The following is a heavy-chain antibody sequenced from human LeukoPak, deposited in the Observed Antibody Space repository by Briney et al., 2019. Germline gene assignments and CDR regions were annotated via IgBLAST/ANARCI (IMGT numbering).Heavy chain of an antibody. D-gene: IGHD3-22*01. J-gene: IGHJ4*02. V-gene: IGHV1-18*01. CDR2: ISAYNGNT. Sequence: KPGASVKVSCKASGYTFTSYGISWVRQAPGQGLEWMGWISAYNGNTHYAQKLQGRVTMTTDTSTSTVYMELRSLRSDDTAVYYCARGSPPRRNYDSHGYYSYYFDYWGQGTLVTVSS. CDR1: GYTFTSYG. CDR3: ARGSPPRRNYDSHGYYSYYFDY.